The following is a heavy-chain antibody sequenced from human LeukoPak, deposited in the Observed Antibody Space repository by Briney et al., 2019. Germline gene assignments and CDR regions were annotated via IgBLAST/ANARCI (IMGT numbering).Heavy chain of an antibody. CDR3: AREAHYFDY. V-gene: IGHV4-30-2*01. Sequence: SETLSLTCAVYGGSFSGYYWSWIRQPPGKGLEWIGYIYHSGSTYYNPSLKSRVTISVDRSKNQFSLKLSSVTAADTAVYYCAREAHYFDYWGQGTLVTVSS. J-gene: IGHJ4*02. CDR1: GGSFSGYY. D-gene: IGHD6-6*01. CDR2: IYHSGST.